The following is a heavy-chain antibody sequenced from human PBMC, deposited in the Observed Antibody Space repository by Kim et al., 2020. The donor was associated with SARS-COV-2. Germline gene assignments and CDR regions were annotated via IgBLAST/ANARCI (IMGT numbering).Heavy chain of an antibody. CDR2: IYPGDSDT. J-gene: IGHJ4*02. V-gene: IGHV5-51*01. CDR3: ARLVHSETIVATTRGLDY. CDR1: GYSFTSYW. D-gene: IGHD5-12*01. Sequence: GESLKISCKGSGYSFTSYWIGWVRQMPGKGLEWIGIIYPGDSDTRYSPSFQGQVTISADKSISTAYLQWSSLKASDTAMYYCARLVHSETIVATTRGLDYWGQGTLVTVSS.